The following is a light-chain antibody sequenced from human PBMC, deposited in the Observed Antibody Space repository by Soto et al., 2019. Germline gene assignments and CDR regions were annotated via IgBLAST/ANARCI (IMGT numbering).Light chain of an antibody. V-gene: IGLV1-44*01. J-gene: IGLJ2*01. CDR1: SSNIGSNT. Sequence: QSVLTQPPSASGTPGQRVTISCSGSSSNIGSNTVNWYQQLPGTAPKLLIHSNNQRPSGVPDRFSGSKSGTSDSLAISGLQSEDEADYYCAAWDDSLNGVVFGGGTKLTVL. CDR3: AAWDDSLNGVV. CDR2: SNN.